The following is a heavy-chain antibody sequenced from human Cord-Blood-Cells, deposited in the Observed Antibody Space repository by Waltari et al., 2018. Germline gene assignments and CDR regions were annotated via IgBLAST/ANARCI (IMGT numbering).Heavy chain of an antibody. V-gene: IGHV4-34*01. CDR2: INHSGST. CDR1: GGSFSGYY. J-gene: IGHJ6*02. Sequence: QVQLQQWGAGLLKPSETLSLTCAVYGGSFSGYYWSWIRQPPGKGLEWIGEINHSGSTNYNPSLKSRVTISVDTSKNQFSLKLSSVTAADTAVYYCARGPYSYGIYYYYGMDVWGQGPRSPSP. CDR3: ARGPYSYGIYYYYGMDV. D-gene: IGHD5-18*01.